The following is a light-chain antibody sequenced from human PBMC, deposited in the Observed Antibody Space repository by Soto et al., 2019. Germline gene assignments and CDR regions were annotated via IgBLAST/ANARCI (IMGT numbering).Light chain of an antibody. Sequence: PGERATLSCRASQSVSSYLAWYQQKPGQAPRLLIYDASNRATGIPARFSGSGSGTDFTLTISSLEPEDFAVYYCQQRSDWPPWTFGQGTKLEIK. CDR2: DAS. V-gene: IGKV3-11*01. CDR1: QSVSSY. CDR3: QQRSDWPPWT. J-gene: IGKJ2*02.